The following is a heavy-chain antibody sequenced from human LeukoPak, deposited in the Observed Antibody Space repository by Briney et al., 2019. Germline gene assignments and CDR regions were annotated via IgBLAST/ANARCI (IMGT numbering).Heavy chain of an antibody. V-gene: IGHV1-2*06. D-gene: IGHD3-10*01. CDR3: ARLGLHGSGTYYFFDY. CDR2: IDPNTGDT. CDR1: GQSLTGYF. J-gene: IGHJ4*02. Sequence: ASVKVSCKASGQSLTGYFIHWVRQAPGQGLEWVGRIDPNTGDTIYAQNFQGRVTVTSATSISTAYMELSRLTSDDTAVYFCARLGLHGSGTYYFFDYWGQGTLVTVSS.